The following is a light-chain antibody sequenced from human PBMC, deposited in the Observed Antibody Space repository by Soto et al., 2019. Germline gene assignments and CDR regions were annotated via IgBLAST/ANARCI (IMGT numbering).Light chain of an antibody. CDR1: QSVRGN. CDR3: QQYNNWPIT. CDR2: GAS. V-gene: IGKV3-15*01. Sequence: EIVMTQSPATLSVSPGERATLSCRASQSVRGNLAWYQQKPGQAPRVLIYGASTRATGIPARFSGSGSVTEFTLTISSLQSEDFAVYYCQQYNNWPITFGQGKRLEI. J-gene: IGKJ5*01.